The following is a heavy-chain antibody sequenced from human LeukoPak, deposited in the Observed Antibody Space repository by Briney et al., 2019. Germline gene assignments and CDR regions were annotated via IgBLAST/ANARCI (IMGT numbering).Heavy chain of an antibody. Sequence: ETXXLXXTVSGGXXSSYYWSWIRQPPGKGLEWIXYIYYSGSTNYNPSLKSRVTISVDTSKNQFSLKLSSVTAADTAVYYCARGDQDYDYVWGSYLYYFDYWGQGTLVTVSS. D-gene: IGHD3-16*01. CDR2: IYYSGST. CDR3: ARGDQDYDYVWGSYLYYFDY. CDR1: GGXXSSYY. J-gene: IGHJ4*02. V-gene: IGHV4-59*01.